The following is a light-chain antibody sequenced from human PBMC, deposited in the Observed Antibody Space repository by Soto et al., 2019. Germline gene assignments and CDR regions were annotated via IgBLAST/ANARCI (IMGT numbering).Light chain of an antibody. J-gene: IGKJ1*01. Sequence: DIQLTQSPSFLSASVGDRVTITFRASQDISSYLAWYQQKPGKAPKLLIYAAFSLENGVPSRFSGSGSGTEFTLTISSLQPEDFATYYCQQLNTYPRTFGPGTKVDIK. CDR3: QQLNTYPRT. CDR1: QDISSY. CDR2: AAF. V-gene: IGKV1-9*01.